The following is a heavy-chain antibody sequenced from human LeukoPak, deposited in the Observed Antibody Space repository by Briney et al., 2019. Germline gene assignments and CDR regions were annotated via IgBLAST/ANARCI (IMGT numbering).Heavy chain of an antibody. CDR3: ARDQGYYYDSSGQAYGMDV. Sequence: GGSLRLSCAASGFTFSSYAMSWVRQAPGKGLEWVSVLYSGGSTYYADSVKGRFTISRDNSKNTLYLQMNSLRAEDTAVYYCARDQGYYYDSSGQAYGMDVWGQGTTVTVSS. CDR2: LYSGGST. J-gene: IGHJ6*02. CDR1: GFTFSSYA. V-gene: IGHV3-53*01. D-gene: IGHD3-22*01.